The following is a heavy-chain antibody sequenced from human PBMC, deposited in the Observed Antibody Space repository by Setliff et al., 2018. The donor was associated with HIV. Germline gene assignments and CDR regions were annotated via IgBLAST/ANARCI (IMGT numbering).Heavy chain of an antibody. CDR3: ARGTYYYDSSGAPLDY. CDR2: ISAYNGNT. J-gene: IGHJ4*02. Sequence: ASVKVSCKASGYTFTSYGISWVRQAPGQGLEWMGWISAYNGNTNYAQKLQGRVTMTTDTSTSTAYMELRSLRSDDTAVYYCARGTYYYDSSGAPLDYWGQGTRVTVSS. D-gene: IGHD3-22*01. CDR1: GYTFTSYG. V-gene: IGHV1-18*01.